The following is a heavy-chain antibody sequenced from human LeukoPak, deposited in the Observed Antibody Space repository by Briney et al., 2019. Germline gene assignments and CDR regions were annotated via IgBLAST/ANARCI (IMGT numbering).Heavy chain of an antibody. V-gene: IGHV3-21*01. CDR1: GFTFSSYS. D-gene: IGHD1-26*01. Sequence: GGSLRLSCAASGFTFSSYSMNWVRQAPGKGLEWVSSISSSSSYIYYADSVEGRFTISRDNAKNSLYLQMNSLRAEDTAVYYCARDQKWELTDYWGQGTLVTVSS. J-gene: IGHJ4*02. CDR3: ARDQKWELTDY. CDR2: ISSSSSYI.